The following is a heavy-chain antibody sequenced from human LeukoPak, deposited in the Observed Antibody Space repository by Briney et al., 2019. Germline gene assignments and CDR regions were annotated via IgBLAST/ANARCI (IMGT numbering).Heavy chain of an antibody. CDR2: ISGSGDTI. D-gene: IGHD6-25*01. Sequence: PGGSLRLSCVTSGFTFSSYEMNWVRQAPGKGLEWVSYISGSGDTIYYADSVKGRFTVSRDNAKHSLYLQMSSLRVDDTAVYYCTPAAPSVHEGQWGQGTLVTVSS. CDR1: GFTFSSYE. V-gene: IGHV3-48*03. J-gene: IGHJ4*02. CDR3: TPAAPSVHEGQ.